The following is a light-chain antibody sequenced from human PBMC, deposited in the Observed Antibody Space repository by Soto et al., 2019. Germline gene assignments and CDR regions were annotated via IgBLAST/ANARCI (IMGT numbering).Light chain of an antibody. V-gene: IGKV1D-12*01. CDR2: DTS. Sequence: DIQMTQSPSSVSASVGDRVTITCRASQDISSWLAWYQQRPGKAPKLLIYDTSTLQSGVPSRFSGSGSGTDFTLTITNLQPEDLATYYCQQAVSFPLTFGGGTKVEIK. CDR1: QDISSW. CDR3: QQAVSFPLT. J-gene: IGKJ4*01.